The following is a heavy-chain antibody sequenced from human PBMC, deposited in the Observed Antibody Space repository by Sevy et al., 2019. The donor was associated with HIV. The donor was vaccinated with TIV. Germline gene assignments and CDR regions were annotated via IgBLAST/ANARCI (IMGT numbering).Heavy chain of an antibody. CDR1: GGSISSGDYY. J-gene: IGHJ5*02. D-gene: IGHD1-7*01. CDR3: ARDQGITGTTRFDP. Sequence: SETLSLTCTVSGGSISSGDYYWSWIRQPPGKGLEWIGYIYYSGSTYYNPSLKSRVTISVDTSKNQFSLKLSSVTAAGTAVYYCARDQGITGTTRFDPWGQGTLVTVSS. V-gene: IGHV4-30-4*01. CDR2: IYYSGST.